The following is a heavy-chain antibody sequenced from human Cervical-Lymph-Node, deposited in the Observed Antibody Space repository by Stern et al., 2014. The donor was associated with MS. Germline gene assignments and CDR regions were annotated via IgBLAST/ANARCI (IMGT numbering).Heavy chain of an antibody. J-gene: IGHJ4*02. V-gene: IGHV4-30-4*01. Sequence: QVQLQESGPGLVKPSQTLSLTCAVTGGSISSAEYYWSWIRQSPGKGLEWIGYIHNSVTTYYNPSLKSRVTISVDTSKNQFSLKLRSVTAADTAVYYCSRDADGYSLVFGYWGRGTLVTVSS. CDR3: SRDADGYSLVFGY. CDR1: GGSISSAEYY. D-gene: IGHD5-24*01. CDR2: IHNSVTT.